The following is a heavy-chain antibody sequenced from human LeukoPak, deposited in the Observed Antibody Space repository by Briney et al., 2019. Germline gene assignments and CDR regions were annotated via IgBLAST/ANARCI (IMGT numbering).Heavy chain of an antibody. CDR3: ARDRGKDYFDG. CDR2: VRNDGSDT. D-gene: IGHD4-23*01. V-gene: IGHV3-30*02. J-gene: IGHJ4*02. Sequence: GGSLRLSCAASGFTFSSYAMSWVRQVVGKRLEWVAFVRNDGSDTYHANSVKGRFSISRDDSKNTLYLQMNSLRPEDTAIYYCARDRGKDYFDGWGQGTQVTVSS. CDR1: GFTFSSYA.